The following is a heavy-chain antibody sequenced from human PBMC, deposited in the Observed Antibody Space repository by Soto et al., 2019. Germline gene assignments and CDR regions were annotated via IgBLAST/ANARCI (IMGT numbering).Heavy chain of an antibody. D-gene: IGHD6-19*01. J-gene: IGHJ4*02. Sequence: EVQLVESGGDLVQPGGSLRLSCAASGFTVTSDYMSWVRQAPGKGLEWVSTIYSGDNTYYADSVKGRFIISRDKSKNTLYLQMNNLGAEDTAVYYCARFPRIALAAFDCWGQGTLVTVSS. CDR3: ARFPRIALAAFDC. V-gene: IGHV3-66*01. CDR2: IYSGDNT. CDR1: GFTVTSDY.